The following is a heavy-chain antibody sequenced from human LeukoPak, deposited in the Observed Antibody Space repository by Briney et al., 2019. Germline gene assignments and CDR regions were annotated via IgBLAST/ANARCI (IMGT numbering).Heavy chain of an antibody. V-gene: IGHV3-23*01. CDR2: ISGSISGGDDST. CDR1: GFTFSSYA. CDR3: AKGAGYSYGWTDY. Sequence: GGSLRLSCAASGFTFSSYAMTWVRQAPGKGREWVSAISGSISGGDDSTYYADSVKVRFTISRDNSKNTLYLQMNSLRVEDTAVYYCAKGAGYSYGWTDYWGQGTLVTVSS. D-gene: IGHD5-18*01. J-gene: IGHJ4*02.